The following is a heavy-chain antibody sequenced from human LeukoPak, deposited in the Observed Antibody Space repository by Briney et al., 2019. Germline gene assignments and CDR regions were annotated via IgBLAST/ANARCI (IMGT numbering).Heavy chain of an antibody. CDR1: GFTFSSYW. CDR3: AKATGITMVRGGNFDY. CDR2: INSDGSST. Sequence: QPGRSLRLSCAASGFTFSSYWMHWVRQAPGKGLVWVSRINSDGSSTSYADSVKGRFTISRDNSKNTLYLQMNSLRAEDTAVYYCAKATGITMVRGGNFDYWGQGTLVTVSS. V-gene: IGHV3-74*01. D-gene: IGHD3-10*01. J-gene: IGHJ4*02.